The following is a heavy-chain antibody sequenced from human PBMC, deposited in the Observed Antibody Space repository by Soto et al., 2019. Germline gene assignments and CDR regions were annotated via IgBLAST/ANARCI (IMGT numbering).Heavy chain of an antibody. CDR1: GYTLTELS. Sequence: ASVKVSCKVSGYTLTELSMHWVRQAPGKGLEWMGGFDPQDGETIYAQKFQGRVTMTEDTSTNTAYMELSSLRSEDTAVYYCARGSGWTENDAFDIWGQGTMVTVSS. CDR2: FDPQDGET. V-gene: IGHV1-24*01. J-gene: IGHJ3*02. D-gene: IGHD6-19*01. CDR3: ARGSGWTENDAFDI.